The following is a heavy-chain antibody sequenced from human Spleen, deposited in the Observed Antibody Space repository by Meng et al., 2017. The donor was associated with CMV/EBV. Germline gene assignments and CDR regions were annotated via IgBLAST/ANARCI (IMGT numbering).Heavy chain of an antibody. D-gene: IGHD3-22*01. CDR2: INPDGGTT. J-gene: IGHJ3*01. V-gene: IGHV1-46*01. Sequence: ASVKVSCKASGYSFITYYIHWVRQAPGQGLEWMGRINPDGGTTTYSQKFQGEITLTSDTSTTTVFLEPSSLKSEDTAIYYCARDLVGYDAFDVWGQGAMVTVSS. CDR3: ARDLVGYDAFDV. CDR1: GYSFITYY.